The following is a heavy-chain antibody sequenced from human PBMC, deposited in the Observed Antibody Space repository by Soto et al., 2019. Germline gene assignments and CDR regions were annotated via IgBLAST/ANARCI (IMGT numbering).Heavy chain of an antibody. CDR3: ARHENYADCLRFDP. Sequence: GESLKISCKGSGYRFTSYWISWVRQMPGKGLEWMGKIDPSDSYTNYSPSFQGHVTISVDKSISTAYLQWSSLKASDTAIYYCARHENYADCLRFDPWGQGTLVTVSS. V-gene: IGHV5-10-1*01. CDR1: GYRFTSYW. CDR2: IDPSDSYT. D-gene: IGHD4-17*01. J-gene: IGHJ5*02.